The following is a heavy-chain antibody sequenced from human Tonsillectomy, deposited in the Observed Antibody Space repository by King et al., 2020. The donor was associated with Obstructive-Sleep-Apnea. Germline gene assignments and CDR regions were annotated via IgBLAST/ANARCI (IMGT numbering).Heavy chain of an antibody. Sequence: VQLVQSGAEVKKPEASVKVSCKASGYTFTNYIISWVRQAPGQGLEWMGWINAYDGNTNYAQKFQGRVTMTTDTSTSTAYMDLRSLRSDDTAVYYCSRPTVFYDTIRSFDYWGQGTLVTVSS. D-gene: IGHD3-22*01. CDR3: SRPTVFYDTIRSFDY. J-gene: IGHJ4*02. V-gene: IGHV1-18*04. CDR1: GYTFTNYI. CDR2: INAYDGNT.